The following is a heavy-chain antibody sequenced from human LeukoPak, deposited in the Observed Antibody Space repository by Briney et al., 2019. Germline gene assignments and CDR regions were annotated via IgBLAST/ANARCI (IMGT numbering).Heavy chain of an antibody. CDR2: INHSGST. CDR3: ARGHGSYYYGSGSYYTPHYFDY. D-gene: IGHD3-10*01. Sequence: KPSETLSLTCAVYGGSFSGYYWSWIRQPPGKGLEWIGEINHSGSTNYNPSLKSRVTISVVTSKNQFSLKLSSVTAADTAVYYCARGHGSYYYGSGSYYTPHYFDYWGQGTLVTVSS. J-gene: IGHJ4*02. V-gene: IGHV4-34*01. CDR1: GGSFSGYY.